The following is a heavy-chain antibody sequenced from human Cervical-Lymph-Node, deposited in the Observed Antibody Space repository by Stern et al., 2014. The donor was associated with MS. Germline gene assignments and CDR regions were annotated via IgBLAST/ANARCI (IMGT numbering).Heavy chain of an antibody. CDR2: LWYEENKT. CDR1: GFTFSYYG. D-gene: IGHD4-17*01. CDR3: ARDSRDYLNYYGLDV. Sequence: VHLVESGGGVVQPGRSLRLACATSGFTFSYYGMAWVRQAPGKGLGWGALLWYEENKTYYTDSVKGRFTISRDTSKNTLYLQMDNLRAEDTAVYYCARDSRDYLNYYGLDVWGQGTTVTVS. J-gene: IGHJ6*02. V-gene: IGHV3-33*01.